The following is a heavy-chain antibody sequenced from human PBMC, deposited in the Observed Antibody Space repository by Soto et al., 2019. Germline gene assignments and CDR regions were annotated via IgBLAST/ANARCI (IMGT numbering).Heavy chain of an antibody. D-gene: IGHD2-15*01. CDR2: ISWNSGSI. Sequence: EVKLVESGGGLVQPGRSLRLSCAASGFTFDDYAMHWVRQAPGKGLEWVSGISWNSGSIGYADSVKGRFTISRDNAKNSLYLQMNSLRAEDTALYYCAKDRAMVVAATTWDAFDIWGQGTMVTVSS. CDR3: AKDRAMVVAATTWDAFDI. J-gene: IGHJ3*02. CDR1: GFTFDDYA. V-gene: IGHV3-9*01.